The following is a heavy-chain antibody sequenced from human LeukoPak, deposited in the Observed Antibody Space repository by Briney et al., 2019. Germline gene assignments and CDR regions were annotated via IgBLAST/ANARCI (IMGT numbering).Heavy chain of an antibody. Sequence: PSETLSLTCTVSGASISSYYWTWIRQPPGKGLEWIGFTSFSGSTNYNPSLKSRVTISVDTSRNQFSLKLSSVTAADTAVYYCARVGGSSLAFDYWGQETLVTVSS. D-gene: IGHD1-26*01. CDR2: TSFSGST. V-gene: IGHV4-59*12. J-gene: IGHJ4*02. CDR3: ARVGGSSLAFDY. CDR1: GASISSYY.